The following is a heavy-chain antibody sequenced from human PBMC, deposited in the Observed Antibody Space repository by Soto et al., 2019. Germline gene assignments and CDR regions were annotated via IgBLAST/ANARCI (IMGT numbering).Heavy chain of an antibody. J-gene: IGHJ4*02. CDR3: ASRIVGDFWSGYSPYYFDY. D-gene: IGHD3-3*01. CDR1: GGSFSGYY. CDR2: INHSGST. Sequence: SETLSLTCAAYGGSFSGYYWSWIRQPPGKGLEWIGEINHSGSTNYNPSLKSRVTISVDTSKNQFSLKLSSVTAADTAVYYCASRIVGDFWSGYSPYYFDYWGQGTLVTVSS. V-gene: IGHV4-34*01.